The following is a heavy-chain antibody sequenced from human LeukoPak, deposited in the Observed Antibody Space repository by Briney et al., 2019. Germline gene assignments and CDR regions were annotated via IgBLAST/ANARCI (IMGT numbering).Heavy chain of an antibody. J-gene: IGHJ4*02. V-gene: IGHV3-7*01. CDR1: GFTFSSYG. CDR2: IKQDGSEK. Sequence: GGSLRLSCAASGFTFSSYGMSWVRQAPGKGLEWVANIKQDGSEKYYVDSVKGRFTISRDNAKNSLYLQMNSLRAEDTAVYYCARVDYDFWSGYPIDYWGQGTLVTVSS. CDR3: ARVDYDFWSGYPIDY. D-gene: IGHD3-3*01.